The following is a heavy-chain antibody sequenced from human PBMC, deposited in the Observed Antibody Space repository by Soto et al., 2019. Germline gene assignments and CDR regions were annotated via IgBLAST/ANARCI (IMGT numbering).Heavy chain of an antibody. CDR2: ISSSGSTI. CDR3: ARVKARGFRWPWPY. Sequence: LSCAASGFTFSDYYMSWIRQAPGKGLEWVSYISSSGSTIYYADSVKGRFTISRDNAKNSLYLQMNSLRAEDTAVYYCARVKARGFRWPWPYWGQGTLVTVSS. D-gene: IGHD2-21*01. CDR1: GFTFSDYY. V-gene: IGHV3-11*01. J-gene: IGHJ4*02.